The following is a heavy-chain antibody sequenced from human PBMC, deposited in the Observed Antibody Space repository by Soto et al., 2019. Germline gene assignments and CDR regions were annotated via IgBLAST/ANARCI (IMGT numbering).Heavy chain of an antibody. Sequence: QVQLVASGGGVVQPGGSLRLSCAASRFNFNIYGMHWVRQAPGTGLEWVAVVSYDGTNEYYADSVKGRFTISRDNSKNTLYLEMNSLRPEDTAVYYCARDMSMAVPGRGEYYYYYGMDFWGRGTTVTVSS. D-gene: IGHD6-19*01. CDR2: VSYDGTNE. CDR1: RFNFNIYG. V-gene: IGHV3-30*03. J-gene: IGHJ6*02. CDR3: ARDMSMAVPGRGEYYYYYGMDF.